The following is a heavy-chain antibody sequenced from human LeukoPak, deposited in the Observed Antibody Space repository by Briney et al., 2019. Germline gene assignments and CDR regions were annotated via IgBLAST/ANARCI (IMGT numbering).Heavy chain of an antibody. Sequence: GGSLRLSCAASGFTFSNFGMHWVRQAPGKGLEWVAIIWFDGSDKYYADSVKGRFTISRDNSKNTLSLQMNSLGAADTAVYYCARAHPGYCTGTTCPGDYYYGVDVWGKGTTVTVSS. CDR1: GFTFSNFG. V-gene: IGHV3-33*01. D-gene: IGHD2-2*03. CDR3: ARAHPGYCTGTTCPGDYYYGVDV. CDR2: IWFDGSDK. J-gene: IGHJ6*04.